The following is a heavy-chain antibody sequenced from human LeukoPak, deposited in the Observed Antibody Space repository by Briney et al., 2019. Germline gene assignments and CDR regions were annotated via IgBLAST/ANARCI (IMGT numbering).Heavy chain of an antibody. CDR3: ARHTYCSSTSCYYWPQVLYPFDY. Sequence: SETLSLTCTVSGDSISSSGSYWGWLRQPPGKGLEWIGSIYYSGNTYHNPSLKSRVTISVDTSKKKFSLKLSSVTAADTAVYYCARHTYCSSTSCYYWPQVLYPFDYWGQGTLVTVSS. CDR2: IYYSGNT. CDR1: GDSISSSGSY. V-gene: IGHV4-39*01. J-gene: IGHJ4*02. D-gene: IGHD2-2*01.